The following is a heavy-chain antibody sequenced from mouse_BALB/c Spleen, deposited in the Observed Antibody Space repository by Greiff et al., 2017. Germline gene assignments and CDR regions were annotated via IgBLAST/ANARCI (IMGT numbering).Heavy chain of an antibody. CDR1: GYTFTSYW. CDR2: INPSNGRT. V-gene: IGHV1S81*02. CDR3: ARRASYCWDY. Sequence: QVQLKQPGAELVKPGASVKLSCKASGYTFTSYWMHWVKQRPGQGLEWIGEINPSNGRTNYNEKFKSKATLTVDKSSSTAYMQLSSLTSEDSAVYYCARRASYCWDYWGQGTTLTVSS. J-gene: IGHJ2*01. D-gene: IGHD2-10*01.